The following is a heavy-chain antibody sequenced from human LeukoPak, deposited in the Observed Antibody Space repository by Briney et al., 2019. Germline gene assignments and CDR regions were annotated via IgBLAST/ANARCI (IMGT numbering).Heavy chain of an antibody. CDR1: GASISSGEYY. V-gene: IGHV4-30-4*08. D-gene: IGHD2-2*02. J-gene: IGHJ3*02. Sequence: SETLSLTCTVSGASISSGEYYWTWIRQPPREGLEWIGYIYYSGSTYYNPSLKSRISISVETSNNQLSLSLGSVTAADTAVYYCARGYCSGTNCYTMTGVAFDIWGQGTVVTVSS. CDR2: IYYSGST. CDR3: ARGYCSGTNCYTMTGVAFDI.